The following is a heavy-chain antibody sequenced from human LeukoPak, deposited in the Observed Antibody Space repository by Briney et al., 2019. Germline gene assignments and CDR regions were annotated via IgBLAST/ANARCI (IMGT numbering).Heavy chain of an antibody. Sequence: GGSLRLSCAASGFTFSSYWMHWVRQAPGKGLGWASHINSDGSTTGYADSVKGRFTISRDNAKNTLYLQMNSLRAEDTAVYYCANSNWFDPWGQGTLVTVSS. CDR1: GFTFSSYW. V-gene: IGHV3-74*01. J-gene: IGHJ5*02. CDR3: ANSNWFDP. CDR2: INSDGSTT.